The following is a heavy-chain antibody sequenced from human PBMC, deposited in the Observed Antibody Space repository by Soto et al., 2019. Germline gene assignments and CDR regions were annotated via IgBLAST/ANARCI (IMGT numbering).Heavy chain of an antibody. Sequence: PGGSLRLSCAASGFTFSSYAMSWVRQAPGKGLEWVSAISGSGGSTYYADSVKGRFTTSRDNSKNTLYLQMNSLRAEDTAVYYCAKFPLIIAVPQSGMDVWGQGTTVTVSS. V-gene: IGHV3-23*01. CDR3: AKFPLIIAVPQSGMDV. J-gene: IGHJ6*02. CDR1: GFTFSSYA. D-gene: IGHD6-19*01. CDR2: ISGSGGST.